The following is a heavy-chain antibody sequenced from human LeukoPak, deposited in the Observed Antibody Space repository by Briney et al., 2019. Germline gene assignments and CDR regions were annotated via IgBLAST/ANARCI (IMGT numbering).Heavy chain of an antibody. CDR1: GYTFTSYG. J-gene: IGHJ4*02. D-gene: IGHD3-22*01. V-gene: IGHV1-18*01. CDR2: ISAYNGNT. CDR3: ARDCDGYYDSSAQDY. Sequence: GASVKVSCKASGYTFTSYGISWVRQAPGQGLEWMGWISAYNGNTNYAQKLQGRVTVTTDTSTSTAYMGLRSLRSDDTAVYYCARDCDGYYDSSAQDYWGQGTLVTVSS.